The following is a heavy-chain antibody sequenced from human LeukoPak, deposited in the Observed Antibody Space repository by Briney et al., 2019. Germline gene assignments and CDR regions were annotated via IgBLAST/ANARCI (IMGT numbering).Heavy chain of an antibody. V-gene: IGHV4-31*03. Sequence: SQTLSLTCTVSGGSISSGGYYWSWIRQHPGKGLEWIGYIYYSGSTYYNPSLKSRVTISVDTPKNQFSLKLSSVTAADTAVYYCARVLAAQSDAYGMDVWGQGTTVTVSS. CDR1: GGSISSGGYY. J-gene: IGHJ6*02. D-gene: IGHD6-6*01. CDR3: ARVLAAQSDAYGMDV. CDR2: IYYSGST.